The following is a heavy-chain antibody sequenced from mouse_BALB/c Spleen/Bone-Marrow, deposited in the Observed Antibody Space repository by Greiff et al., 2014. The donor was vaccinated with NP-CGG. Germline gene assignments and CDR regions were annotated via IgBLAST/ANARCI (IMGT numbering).Heavy chain of an antibody. Sequence: EVQGEESGGGFVKPGGSLKLSCAASGFTFSDFYMFWFRQTPEKRLEWVATISNGGTYTYYPDSVKGRFTISRDNAKNNLHLQMSSLKSEDTAMYYCARSGERYGAMDYWGQGTSVTVTS. CDR3: ARSGERYGAMDY. CDR1: GFTFSDFY. CDR2: ISNGGTYT. D-gene: IGHD1-1*02. V-gene: IGHV5-4*02. J-gene: IGHJ4*01.